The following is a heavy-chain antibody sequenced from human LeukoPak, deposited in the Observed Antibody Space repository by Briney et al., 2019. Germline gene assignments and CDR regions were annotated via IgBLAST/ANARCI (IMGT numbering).Heavy chain of an antibody. V-gene: IGHV4-34*01. Sequence: PSETLSLTCAVYGGSFSGYYWSWIRQPPGKGLEWIGKINHSGSTNYNPSLKSRVTISVDTSKNQFSLKLSSVTAADTAVYYCARGRNPDYWGQGTLVTVSS. CDR1: GGSFSGYY. CDR2: INHSGST. J-gene: IGHJ4*02. CDR3: ARGRNPDY. D-gene: IGHD1-14*01.